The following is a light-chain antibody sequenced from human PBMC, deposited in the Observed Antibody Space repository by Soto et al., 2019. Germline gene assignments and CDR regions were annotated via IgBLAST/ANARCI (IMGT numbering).Light chain of an antibody. CDR1: QSVSSN. Sequence: EIVMTQSSATLSVSPGERATLSCRASQSVSSNLAWYQQKPGQAPRLLIYGASTRATGIPARFSGSGSGTEFTLTISSLQSEDFAVYYCQQYNNWPPELTFGGGTKVDIK. V-gene: IGKV3-15*01. J-gene: IGKJ4*01. CDR3: QQYNNWPPELT. CDR2: GAS.